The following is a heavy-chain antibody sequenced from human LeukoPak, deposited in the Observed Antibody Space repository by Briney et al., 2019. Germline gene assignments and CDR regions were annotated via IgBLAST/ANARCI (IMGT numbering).Heavy chain of an antibody. D-gene: IGHD1-26*01. CDR3: AKDQWGVYEHCCEPFDY. J-gene: IGHJ4*02. CDR1: GFTFSSYA. CDR2: ISGSGIST. Sequence: GGSLRLSCAASGFTFSSYAMAWVRQAPGKGLEWVSAISGSGISTYYAESVRGRFTVSRDNPKNTLYLHMTSLRAEDTAVYYCAKDQWGVYEHCCEPFDYWGQGTLVTVSS. V-gene: IGHV3-23*01.